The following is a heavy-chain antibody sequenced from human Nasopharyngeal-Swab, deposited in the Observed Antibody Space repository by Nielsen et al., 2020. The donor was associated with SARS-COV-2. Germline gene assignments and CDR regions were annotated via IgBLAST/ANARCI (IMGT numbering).Heavy chain of an antibody. CDR1: GFTFSSYA. D-gene: IGHD3-22*01. CDR2: ISYDGSNK. Sequence: AGSLRLSCAASGFTFSSYAMHWVRQAPVKGLEWVAVISYDGSNKYYADSVKGRFTISRDNSKNTLYLQMNSLRAEDTAVYYCAREYYYDSSGHNYYYYYGMDVWGQGTTVTVSS. CDR3: AREYYYDSSGHNYYYYYGMDV. V-gene: IGHV3-30*04. J-gene: IGHJ6*02.